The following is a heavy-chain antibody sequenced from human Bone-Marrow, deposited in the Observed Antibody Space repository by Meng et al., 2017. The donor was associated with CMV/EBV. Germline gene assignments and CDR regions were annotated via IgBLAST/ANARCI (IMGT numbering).Heavy chain of an antibody. Sequence: GGSLRLSCAVSGLSFSTYWMSWVRQAPGKGLEWVAFIRYDGSNKYYADSVKGRFTISRDNSKNTLYLQMNSLRAEDTAVYYCAKDIGGWFDPWGQGTLVTVSS. J-gene: IGHJ5*02. CDR1: GLSFSTYW. D-gene: IGHD3-10*01. CDR3: AKDIGGWFDP. V-gene: IGHV3-30*02. CDR2: IRYDGSNK.